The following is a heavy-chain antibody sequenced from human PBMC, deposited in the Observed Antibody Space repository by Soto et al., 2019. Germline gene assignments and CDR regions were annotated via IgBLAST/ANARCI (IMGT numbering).Heavy chain of an antibody. Sequence: SLRLSCAASGFTFSSYGMHWVRQAPGKGLEWVAVRWYDGSNKYYADSVKGRFTISGENSKTTLYLQMNSLRAEDTAVYYCARDRDRGSWFDPWGQGALV. CDR2: RWYDGSNK. V-gene: IGHV3-33*01. CDR3: ARDRDRGSWFDP. CDR1: GFTFSSYG. D-gene: IGHD2-15*01. J-gene: IGHJ5*02.